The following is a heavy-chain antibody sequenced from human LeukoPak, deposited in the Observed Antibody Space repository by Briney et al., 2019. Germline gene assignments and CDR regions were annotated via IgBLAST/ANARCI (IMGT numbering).Heavy chain of an antibody. V-gene: IGHV1-18*01. J-gene: IGHJ6*03. CDR1: GYTFISYG. CDR2: ISPYTTKT. D-gene: IGHD1-26*01. Sequence: ASVKVSCKAYGYTFISYGITWVRQDPGQGLEWMGWISPYTTKTNYAQSLQGRVTMTTDTSTSTAYMELRSLRSDDTAVYYCAREGGVGPTAPPDYYSYQMDVWGKGTTVTVSS. CDR3: AREGGVGPTAPPDYYSYQMDV.